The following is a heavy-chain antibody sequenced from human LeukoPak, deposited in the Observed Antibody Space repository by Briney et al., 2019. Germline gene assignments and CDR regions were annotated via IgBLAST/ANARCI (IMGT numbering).Heavy chain of an antibody. CDR3: AKAQYNSGYYYLGYYFDY. V-gene: IGHV3-23*01. Sequence: GGSLRLSCAASGFTFSSYAMSWVRQAPGKGLEWVSAISGSGGSTYYAASVKGRFTISRDNSKNTLYLQMNSLRAEDTAVYYCAKAQYNSGYYYLGYYFDYWGQGTLVTVSS. CDR2: ISGSGGST. D-gene: IGHD3-22*01. CDR1: GFTFSSYA. J-gene: IGHJ4*02.